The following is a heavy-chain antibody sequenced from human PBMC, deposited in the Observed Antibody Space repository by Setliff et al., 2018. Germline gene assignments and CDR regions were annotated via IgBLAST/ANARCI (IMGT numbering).Heavy chain of an antibody. V-gene: IGHV3-48*01. CDR2: ISSSSGTR. D-gene: IGHD3-22*01. CDR1: GFTLSSYA. J-gene: IGHJ6*03. CDR3: ARLALTGYDSSGYYYALEYYYYMDV. Sequence: PGGSLRLSCAASGFTLSSYAMHWVRQAPGKGLEWVSSISSSSGTRYYADSVKGRFTISRDNANQSLYLQMNSLRAEDTAVYYCARLALTGYDSSGYYYALEYYYYMDVWGKGTTVTVSS.